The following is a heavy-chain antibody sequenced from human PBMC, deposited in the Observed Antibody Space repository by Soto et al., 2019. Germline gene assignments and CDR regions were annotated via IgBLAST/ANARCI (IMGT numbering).Heavy chain of an antibody. D-gene: IGHD2-15*01. Sequence: PGESLKISCKVTGYNFTNYWVAWVRQMPGKGLEWMGIVFPGDSDTRYNPSFQGQVTFSADQSTGTAFLQWTSLKAPDTATYSCARRNLYCIGDPYYGTNDIDVWGQGTKVTVSS. J-gene: IGHJ4*02. CDR3: ARRNLYCIGDPYYGTNDIDV. CDR1: GYNFTNYW. CDR2: VFPGDSDT. V-gene: IGHV5-51*01.